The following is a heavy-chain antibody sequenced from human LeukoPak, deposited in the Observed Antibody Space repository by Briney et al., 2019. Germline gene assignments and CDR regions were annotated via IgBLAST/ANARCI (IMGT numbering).Heavy chain of an antibody. CDR1: GGSISSGGYY. D-gene: IGHD5-18*01. V-gene: IGHV4-31*03. J-gene: IGHJ1*01. CDR2: IYYSGST. Sequence: SQTLSLTCTVSGGSISSGGYYWSWIRQHPGKGLEWIGYIYYSGSTYYNPSLKSRVTISVDTSKNQFSLKLSSVTAADTAVYYCARARRRYSYGEYVQHWGQGTLVTVSS. CDR3: ARARRRYSYGEYVQH.